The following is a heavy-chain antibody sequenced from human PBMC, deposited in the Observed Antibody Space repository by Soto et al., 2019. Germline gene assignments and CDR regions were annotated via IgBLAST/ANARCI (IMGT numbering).Heavy chain of an antibody. Sequence: DVQLVESGGGLIQPGESLRLFCAAFGLTVSGKKYVAWVRQAPGKGQQGGSALYDVDGSFYADSVEGRFTTSSDSSKTTVYLQMNGLRPDDTAVYYCASWHEREHAYDVWGQGTTVTVSS. CDR1: GLTVSGKKY. CDR3: ASWHEREHAYDV. D-gene: IGHD1-1*01. CDR2: LYDVDGS. J-gene: IGHJ3*01. V-gene: IGHV3-53*01.